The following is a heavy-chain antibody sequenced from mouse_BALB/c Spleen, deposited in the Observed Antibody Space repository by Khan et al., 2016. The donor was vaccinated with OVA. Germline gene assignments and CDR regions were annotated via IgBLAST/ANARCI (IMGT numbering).Heavy chain of an antibody. CDR2: IYPFNDDT. Sequence: VQLKQSGPELVKPGASVKMSCKASGYTFTSYVMHWVKQKPGLGLEWIGYIYPFNDDTKYNEKFKGKATLTSDKSSSTAYMELSRLTSEDSAGYYGALVGKYHVSFAYWGQGTLVTVSA. D-gene: IGHD2-1*01. CDR1: GYTFTSYV. J-gene: IGHJ3*01. CDR3: ALVGKYHVSFAY. V-gene: IGHV1S136*01.